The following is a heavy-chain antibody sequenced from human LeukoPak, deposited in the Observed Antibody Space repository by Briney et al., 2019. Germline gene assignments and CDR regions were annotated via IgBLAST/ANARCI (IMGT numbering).Heavy chain of an antibody. J-gene: IGHJ4*02. CDR2: INHSGST. CDR3: ARGDYGDYQYYYDSSGYYLRY. V-gene: IGHV4-34*01. Sequence: PSEPLSLTCTVSGGSISSYYWSWIRQPPGKGLEWIGEINHSGSTNYNPSLKSRVTISVDTSKYQFSLKLSSVTAADTAVYYCARGDYGDYQYYYDSSGYYLRYWGQGTLVTVSS. CDR1: GGSISSYY. D-gene: IGHD3-22*01.